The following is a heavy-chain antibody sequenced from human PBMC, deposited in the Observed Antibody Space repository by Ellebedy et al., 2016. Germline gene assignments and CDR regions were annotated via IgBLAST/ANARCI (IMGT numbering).Heavy chain of an antibody. CDR1: GFTFRNFF. CDR3: RQGHYANY. CDR2: ISGDGDTT. D-gene: IGHD4-17*01. J-gene: IGHJ4*02. Sequence: GGSLRLXCVASGFTFRNFFMSWVRQAPGGGLEWISTISGDGDTTFSADSVKGRFTMSRDIPKNTVYLQMNRLRAEDTAVYYCRQGHYANYWGQGTLVTVSS. V-gene: IGHV3-23*01.